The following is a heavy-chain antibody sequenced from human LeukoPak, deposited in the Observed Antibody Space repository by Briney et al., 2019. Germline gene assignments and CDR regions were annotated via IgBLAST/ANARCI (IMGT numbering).Heavy chain of an antibody. CDR3: ARWGSSGYYHYYFDY. CDR2: INPNSGGT. Sequence: ASVKVSCKASGYTFTSYDINWVRQATGQGLEWMGWINPNSGGTNYAQKFQGRVTMTRDTSISTAYMELSRLRSDDTAVYYCARWGSSGYYHYYFDYWGQGTLVTVSS. J-gene: IGHJ4*02. V-gene: IGHV1-2*02. CDR1: GYTFTSYD. D-gene: IGHD3-22*01.